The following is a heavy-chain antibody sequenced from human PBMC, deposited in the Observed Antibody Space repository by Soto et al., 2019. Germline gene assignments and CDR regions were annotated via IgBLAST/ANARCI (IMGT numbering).Heavy chain of an antibody. CDR3: ARIRLVEWFFINVDVYDMDV. Sequence: PGGSLRLSCVASGFSLGDYAVNWVRQAPGKGLEWVSFISSDSRTIYYADSVEGRFTVSRDNARNSVSLQMDSLRDEDAAVYYWARIRLVEWFFINVDVYDMDVWGQGTPVTVSS. J-gene: IGHJ6*02. CDR2: ISSDSRTI. CDR1: GFSLGDYA. V-gene: IGHV3-48*02. D-gene: IGHD3-3*01.